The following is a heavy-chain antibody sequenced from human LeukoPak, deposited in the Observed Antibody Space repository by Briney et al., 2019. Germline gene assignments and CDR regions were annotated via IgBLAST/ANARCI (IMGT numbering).Heavy chain of an antibody. CDR3: ARDLDHAVTGPFEP. D-gene: IGHD6-19*01. J-gene: IGHJ5*02. CDR2: ISSSSSYI. CDR1: GLTFSSYS. V-gene: IGHV3-21*01. Sequence: GSLRLSCAASGLTFSSYSINWVRQAPGKGLEWVSSISSSSSYIYYADSVKGRFTISRDNAKNSLYLQMNSLRAEDTAVYYCARDLDHAVTGPFEPWGPGTLGTVSS.